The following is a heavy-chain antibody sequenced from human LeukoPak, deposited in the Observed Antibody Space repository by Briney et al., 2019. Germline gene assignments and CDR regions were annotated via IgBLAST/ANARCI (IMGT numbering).Heavy chain of an antibody. CDR1: GFTFSSYA. CDR2: ISSSSSYT. J-gene: IGHJ6*03. Sequence: PGGSLRLSCAASGFTFSSYAMSWGRPAPGEGLEWVSSISSSSSYTYHADSVKGRFTISRDNAKNSLYLQMNSLRAEDTAVYYCAKAHGGYCSSTSCPNGYYYYYYMDVWGKGTTVTVSS. CDR3: AKAHGGYCSSTSCPNGYYYYYYMDV. V-gene: IGHV3-21*01. D-gene: IGHD2-2*01.